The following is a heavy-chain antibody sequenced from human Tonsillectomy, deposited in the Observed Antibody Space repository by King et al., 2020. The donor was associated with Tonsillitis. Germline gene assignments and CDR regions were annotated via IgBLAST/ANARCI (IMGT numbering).Heavy chain of an antibody. D-gene: IGHD6-19*01. Sequence: EGQLVQSGAEVKKPGESLRISCKGSGYNFTTYWISWVRQMPGKGLEWMGRIDPSDSYTNYSPSFQGHVPISADKSISTASLQWSSLKPSDTAMYYCVRHEGFSSGWYHYWGQGTLVTVSS. V-gene: IGHV5-10-1*01. CDR2: IDPSDSYT. CDR1: GYNFTTYW. CDR3: VRHEGFSSGWYHY. J-gene: IGHJ4*02.